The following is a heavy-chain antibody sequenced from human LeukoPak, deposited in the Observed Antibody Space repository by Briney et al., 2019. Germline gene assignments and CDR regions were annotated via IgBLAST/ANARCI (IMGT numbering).Heavy chain of an antibody. V-gene: IGHV3-7*01. CDR3: ARVRKLRTRGVMDPLDY. CDR1: GFTFNYYW. Sequence: GGSLRLSCAASGFTFNYYWLTWVRQAPGKGLEWVADIQQDGSEKYYVDSVKGRFIISRDNAKNSLYLQMNSLRAEDTAVYYCARVRKLRTRGVMDPLDYWGQGTLVTVSS. D-gene: IGHD3-10*01. CDR2: IQQDGSEK. J-gene: IGHJ4*02.